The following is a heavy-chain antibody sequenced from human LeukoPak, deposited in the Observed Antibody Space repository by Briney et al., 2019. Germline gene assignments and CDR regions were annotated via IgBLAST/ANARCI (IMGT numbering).Heavy chain of an antibody. D-gene: IGHD3-3*01. V-gene: IGHV4-30-4*08. J-gene: IGHJ5*02. CDR2: IYYSGST. CDR1: GGSISSGDYY. CDR3: ARDFYTRPDYDFWSGSSAFDP. Sequence: SETLSLTCTVSGGSISSGDYYWSWIRQPPGKVLEWSGYIYYSGSTYYNPSLNRRVTISVDTSKNQFSLKLSSVTAADTAVYYCARDFYTRPDYDFWSGSSAFDPWGQGTLVTVSS.